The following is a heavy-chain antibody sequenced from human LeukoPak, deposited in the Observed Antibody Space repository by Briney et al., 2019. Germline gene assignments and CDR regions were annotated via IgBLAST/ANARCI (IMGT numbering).Heavy chain of an antibody. D-gene: IGHD5-18*01. CDR3: ATLTAVVEI. V-gene: IGHV1-46*01. J-gene: IGHJ4*02. CDR1: GYTFTSYY. CDR2: INPRDGYT. Sequence: ASVKVSCKASGYTFTSYYIHWVRQAPGQGLEWMGIINPRDGYTNYGQKFQGRVTVTRDTSSNTLYMELRSLTSEDMAVYYCATLTAVVEIWGQGTMVTVSS.